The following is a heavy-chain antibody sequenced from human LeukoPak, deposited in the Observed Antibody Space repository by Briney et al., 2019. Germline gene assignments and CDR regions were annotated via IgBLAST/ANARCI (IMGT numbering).Heavy chain of an antibody. CDR1: GFTFSSYG. V-gene: IGHV3-30*02. D-gene: IGHD1-26*01. J-gene: IGHJ4*02. CDR2: IRYDGSNE. Sequence: GGSLRLSCAASGFTFSSYGMHWVRQAPGKGLDWVAFIRYDGSNEYYADSVKGRFTISRDNSMNTLYLQMNSLRAEDTAVYYCARDAVGPAPDCWGQGTLVTVSS. CDR3: ARDAVGPAPDC.